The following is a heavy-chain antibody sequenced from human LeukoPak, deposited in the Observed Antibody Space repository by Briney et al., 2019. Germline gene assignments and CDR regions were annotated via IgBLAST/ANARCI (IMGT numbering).Heavy chain of an antibody. CDR3: ARSHSYYDRSGYSGIDY. D-gene: IGHD3-22*01. J-gene: IGHJ4*02. CDR2: IYYSGTT. Sequence: KTSETLSLTCTVSGDSISRYYWSWIRQPPGKGLDWIGYIYYSGTTNYNPSLKSRVTISVDTSKNQFSLKLSSVTAADTAVYYWARSHSYYDRSGYSGIDYWGQGSLVTVSS. V-gene: IGHV4-59*01. CDR1: GDSISRYY.